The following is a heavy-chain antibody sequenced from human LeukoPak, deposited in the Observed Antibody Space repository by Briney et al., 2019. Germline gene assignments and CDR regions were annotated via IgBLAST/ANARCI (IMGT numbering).Heavy chain of an antibody. V-gene: IGHV4-39*07. CDR3: ARDRGGGDYGDVVFGY. J-gene: IGHJ4*02. CDR2: IYYSGTT. D-gene: IGHD4-17*01. Sequence: SETLSLTCSVSGGSISGSSFYWGWIRQPPRKGLEWIGSIYYSGTTYYNPSLKSRVTISVDTSKNQFSLKLSSVTAADTAVYYCARDRGGGDYGDVVFGYWGQGTLVTVSS. CDR1: GGSISGSSFY.